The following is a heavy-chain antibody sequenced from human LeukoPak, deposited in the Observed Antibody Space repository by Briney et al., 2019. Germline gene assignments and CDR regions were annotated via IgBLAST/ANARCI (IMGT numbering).Heavy chain of an antibody. J-gene: IGHJ5*02. CDR2: ISAYNGNT. V-gene: IGHV1-18*01. Sequence: ASVKVSCKASGYTFTSYGISWVRQAPGQGLEWMGWISAYNGNTNYAQKLQGRVTMTTDTSTSTAYMELRSLRSDDTAVYYCARVDWRFLEWLLGYWFDPWGQGTLVTVSS. CDR1: GYTFTSYG. CDR3: ARVDWRFLEWLLGYWFDP. D-gene: IGHD3-3*01.